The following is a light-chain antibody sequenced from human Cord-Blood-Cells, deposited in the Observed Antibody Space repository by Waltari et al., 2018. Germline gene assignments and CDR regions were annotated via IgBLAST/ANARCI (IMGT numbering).Light chain of an antibody. CDR2: DVS. CDR1: SSHVGGYHD. CDR3: SSYTSSSTYWV. V-gene: IGLV2-14*03. J-gene: IGLJ3*02. Sequence: QSALTQPASVSGSPVQSITIPCTGPSSHVGGYHDVSWYQQHPGKAPKLMIYDVSNRPSGVSNRFSGSKSGNTASLTISGLQAEDEADYYCSSYTSSSTYWVFGGGTKLTVL.